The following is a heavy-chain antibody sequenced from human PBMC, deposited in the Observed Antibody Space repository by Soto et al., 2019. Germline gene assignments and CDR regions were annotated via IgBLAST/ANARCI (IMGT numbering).Heavy chain of an antibody. V-gene: IGHV2-5*02. CDR2: IYWDDDK. D-gene: IGHD1-26*01. CDR3: AHSGPYWEAEYFQH. CDR1: GFSLSTSGVG. Sequence: QITLKESGPTLVKPTQTLTLTCTFSGFSLSTSGVGVGWIRQPPGKALEWLALIYWDDDKRYSPSLKRRLTITKDTSKNQVVLTMTTMDPVDTATYYCAHSGPYWEAEYFQHWGQGTLVTVSS. J-gene: IGHJ1*01.